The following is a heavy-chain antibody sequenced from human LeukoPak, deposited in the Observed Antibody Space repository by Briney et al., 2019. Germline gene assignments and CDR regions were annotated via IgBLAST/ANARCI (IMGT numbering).Heavy chain of an antibody. D-gene: IGHD3-22*01. CDR1: GFTFSNAW. J-gene: IGHJ3*02. Sequence: GGSLRLSCAASGFTFSNAWMSWVRQAPGKGLEWVGRIKSKTDGGTTDYAAPVKGRFTISRDDPKNTLYLQMNSLKTEDTAVYYCTTDGMYYYDSSGYDAFDIWGQGTMVTVSS. CDR3: TTDGMYYYDSSGYDAFDI. CDR2: IKSKTDGGTT. V-gene: IGHV3-15*01.